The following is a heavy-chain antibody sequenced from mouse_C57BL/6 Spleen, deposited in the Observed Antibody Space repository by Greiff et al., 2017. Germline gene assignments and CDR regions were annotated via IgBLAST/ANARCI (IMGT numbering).Heavy chain of an antibody. V-gene: IGHV14-3*01. D-gene: IGHD2-4*01. Sequence: EVQLVESVAELVRPGASVKLSCTASGFNIKNTYMHWVKQRPEQGLELIGRIDPANGNTKYAPKFQGKATITAESSSNTAYLQLSSLTSEDTAIYYCASPLYDYDAGMDYWGQGTSVTVSS. CDR2: IDPANGNT. CDR3: ASPLYDYDAGMDY. CDR1: GFNIKNTY. J-gene: IGHJ4*01.